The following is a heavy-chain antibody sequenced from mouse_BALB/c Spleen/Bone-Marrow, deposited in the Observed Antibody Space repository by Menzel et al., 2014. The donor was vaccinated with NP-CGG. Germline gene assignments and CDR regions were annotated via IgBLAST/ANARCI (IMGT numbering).Heavy chain of an antibody. V-gene: IGHV5-9-3*01. D-gene: IGHD2-12*01. J-gene: IGHJ4*01. Sequence: EVQVVESGGGLVKPGRSLYLSCAASGFTFSNYAMSWVRQTPEKGLEWVATFSSGGGYSYYPDTLKGRFTISRDNAKNILYLQMSSLRTEDTAMYYCTRQGDYRDAMDYWGQGTSVTVSS. CDR3: TRQGDYRDAMDY. CDR1: GFTFSNYA. CDR2: FSSGGGYS.